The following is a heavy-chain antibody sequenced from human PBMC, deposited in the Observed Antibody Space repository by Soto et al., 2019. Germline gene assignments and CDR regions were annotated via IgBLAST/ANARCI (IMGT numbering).Heavy chain of an antibody. CDR1: GFTFSSYG. CDR2: IWYDGSNK. D-gene: IGHD4-17*01. Sequence: GGSLRLSCAASGFTFSSYGMHWVRQAPGKGLEWVAVIWYDGSNKYYADSVKGRFTISRDNSKNTLYLQMNSLRAEDTAVYYCAREAVTTEGDNYYYYMDVWGKGTTVTVSS. CDR3: AREAVTTEGDNYYYYMDV. J-gene: IGHJ6*03. V-gene: IGHV3-33*01.